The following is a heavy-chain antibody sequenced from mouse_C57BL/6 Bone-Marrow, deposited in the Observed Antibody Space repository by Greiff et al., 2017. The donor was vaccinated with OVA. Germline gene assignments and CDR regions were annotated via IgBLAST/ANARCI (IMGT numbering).Heavy chain of an antibody. V-gene: IGHV1-81*01. J-gene: IGHJ2*01. Sequence: QVHVKQSGAELARPGASVKLSCKASGYTFTSYGISWVKQRTGQGLEWIGEIYPRSGNTYYNEKFKGKATLTADKSSSTAYMELRSLTSEDSAVYFCARRGITTVVADYWGQGTTLTVSS. CDR2: IYPRSGNT. D-gene: IGHD1-1*01. CDR3: ARRGITTVVADY. CDR1: GYTFTSYG.